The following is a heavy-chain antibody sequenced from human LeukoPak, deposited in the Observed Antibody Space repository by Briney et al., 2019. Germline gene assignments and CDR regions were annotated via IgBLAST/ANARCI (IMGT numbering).Heavy chain of an antibody. V-gene: IGHV4-34*01. CDR1: GGSFSGYY. Sequence: PSETLSLTCAVYGGSFSGYYWSWIRQPPGKGPEWIGEINHSGSTNYNPSLKSRVTISVDTSKNQFSLKLSSVTAADTAVYYCARDGPPGIAVAGTFDYWGQGTLVTVSS. CDR3: ARDGPPGIAVAGTFDY. D-gene: IGHD6-19*01. J-gene: IGHJ4*02. CDR2: INHSGST.